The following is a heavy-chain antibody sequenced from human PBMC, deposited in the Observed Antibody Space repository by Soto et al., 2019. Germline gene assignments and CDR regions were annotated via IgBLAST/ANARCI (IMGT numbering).Heavy chain of an antibody. V-gene: IGHV1-69*01. CDR3: ARALTIFVVVTSNNWFDP. J-gene: IGHJ5*02. Sequence: QVQLVQSGAEVKKPGSSVKVSCKASGGTFSSYAISWVRQAPGQGLEWMGGIIPIFGTANYAQKFQGRVTITADESTSTAYMELSSLRSEDTAVYYCARALTIFVVVTSNNWFDPWGQGTLVTVSS. D-gene: IGHD3-3*01. CDR1: GGTFSSYA. CDR2: IIPIFGTA.